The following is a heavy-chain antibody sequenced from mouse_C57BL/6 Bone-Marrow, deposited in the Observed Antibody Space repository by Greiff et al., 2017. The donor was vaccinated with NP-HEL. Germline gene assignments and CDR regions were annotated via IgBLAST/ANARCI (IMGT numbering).Heavy chain of an antibody. CDR1: GFNIKDYY. V-gene: IGHV14-1*01. D-gene: IGHD1-1*01. CDR3: TITTVVARELDY. J-gene: IGHJ2*01. Sequence: EVQLQQSGAELVRPGASVKLSCTASGFNIKDYYMHWVKQRPEQGLEWIGRIDPEDGDTEYAPKFQGKATMTADTSSNTAYLQLSSLTSEDTAVYYCTITTVVARELDYWGQGTTLTVSS. CDR2: IDPEDGDT.